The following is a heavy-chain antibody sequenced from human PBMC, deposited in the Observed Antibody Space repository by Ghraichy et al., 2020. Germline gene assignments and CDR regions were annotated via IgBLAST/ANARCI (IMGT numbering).Heavy chain of an antibody. D-gene: IGHD5-12*01. CDR2: IHHSGST. CDR1: GGSISSGNW. J-gene: IGHJ4*02. Sequence: SETLSLTCALSGGSISSGNWWNWVRQSPGKGLEWIGEIHHSGSTNYNPSLKSRLTMSVDKSKNQFSLKLSSVTAADTAVYYCASRPRGIVAAMSYWGQGTLVTVSS. V-gene: IGHV4-4*02. CDR3: ASRPRGIVAAMSY.